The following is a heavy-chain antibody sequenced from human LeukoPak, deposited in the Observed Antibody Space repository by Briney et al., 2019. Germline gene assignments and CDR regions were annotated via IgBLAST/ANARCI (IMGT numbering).Heavy chain of an antibody. D-gene: IGHD6-13*01. J-gene: IGHJ6*03. CDR3: ARDYSSSWTYYYYYYYMDV. CDR2: IYTSGST. V-gene: IGHV4-4*07. CDR1: GGSFSGYY. Sequence: PSETLSLTCAVYGGSFSGYYWSWIRQPAGKGLEWIGRIYTSGSTNYNPSLKSRVTMSVDTSKNQFSLKLSSVTAADTAVYYCARDYSSSWTYYYYYYYMDVWGKGTTVTASS.